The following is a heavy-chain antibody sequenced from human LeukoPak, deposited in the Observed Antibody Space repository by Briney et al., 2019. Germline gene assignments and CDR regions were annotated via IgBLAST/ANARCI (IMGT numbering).Heavy chain of an antibody. CDR1: GDSISSSNYY. D-gene: IGHD3-16*01. J-gene: IGHJ4*02. CDR2: IYYNGDT. Sequence: PSETLSLTCTVSGDSISSSNYYWGWIRQPPGKGLDWIGHIYYNGDTYYSLPFKSRVTISIDTSKNQFSLILSSVTAADTAVYYCVRGSTLRHYQYWGQGTLVTVSS. CDR3: VRGSTLRHYQY. V-gene: IGHV4-39*01.